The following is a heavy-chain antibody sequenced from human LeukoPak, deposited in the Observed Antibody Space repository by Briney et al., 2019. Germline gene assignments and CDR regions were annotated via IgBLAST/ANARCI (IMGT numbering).Heavy chain of an antibody. CDR1: GFTFSSYS. Sequence: PGGSLRLSCAASGFTFSSYSMNWVRQAPGKGLEWVSSISSGSSYIYYADSVKGRFTISRDNVKNSLYLQMNSLRAEDTAVYYCGRYGLGYYYMDVWGKGTTVTVSS. D-gene: IGHD6-19*01. V-gene: IGHV3-21*06. CDR3: GRYGLGYYYMDV. CDR2: ISSGSSYI. J-gene: IGHJ6*03.